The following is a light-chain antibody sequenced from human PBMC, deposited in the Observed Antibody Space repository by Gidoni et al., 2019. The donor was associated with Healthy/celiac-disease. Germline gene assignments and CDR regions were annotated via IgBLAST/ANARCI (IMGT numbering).Light chain of an antibody. CDR2: LGS. V-gene: IGKV2-28*01. Sequence: DIVMTQPPLSLPVTPGEPASISCRSSQSLLHSNGYNYLDWDLQKPGQSPQLLIYLGSNRASGVPDRFSGSGSGTDFTLKISRVEAEDVGVYYCMQALQTPYTFGQGTKLEIK. CDR1: QSLLHSNGYNY. J-gene: IGKJ2*01. CDR3: MQALQTPYT.